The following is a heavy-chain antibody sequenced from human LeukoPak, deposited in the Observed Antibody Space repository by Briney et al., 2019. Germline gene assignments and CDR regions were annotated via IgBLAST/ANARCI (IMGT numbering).Heavy chain of an antibody. Sequence: SETLSLTCTVSGGSISSSSYYWSWIRQPPGKGLEWIGYIYYSGSTNYNPSLKSRVTISVDTSKNQFSLKLSSVTAADTAVYYCARGLGGDIVATIVYYYYYMDVWGKGTKVTVSS. CDR1: GGSISSSSYY. CDR2: IYYSGST. J-gene: IGHJ6*03. CDR3: ARGLGGDIVATIVYYYYYMDV. V-gene: IGHV4-61*01. D-gene: IGHD5-12*01.